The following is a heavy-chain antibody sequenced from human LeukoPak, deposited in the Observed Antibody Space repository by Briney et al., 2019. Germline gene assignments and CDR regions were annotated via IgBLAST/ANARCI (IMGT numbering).Heavy chain of an antibody. CDR1: GFTFSNAW. Sequence: GGSLRLSCAASGFTFSNAWMSWVRQAPGKGLEWVSGINWNGGSTGYADSVKGRFTISRDNAKNSLYLQMNSLRAEDTALYYCARDSDYYGNWYFDLWGRGTLVTVSS. J-gene: IGHJ2*01. CDR2: INWNGGST. V-gene: IGHV3-20*04. D-gene: IGHD3-10*01. CDR3: ARDSDYYGNWYFDL.